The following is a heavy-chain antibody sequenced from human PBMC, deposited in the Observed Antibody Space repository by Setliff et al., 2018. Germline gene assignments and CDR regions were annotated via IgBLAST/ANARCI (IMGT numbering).Heavy chain of an antibody. V-gene: IGHV4-34*01. CDR3: ARDNVDTAMGLSYYYYYYMDV. Sequence: PSETLSLTCAVYGGSFSDSYWSWIRQPPGKGLEWIGDINYLGNTNYNPSLKTRVTISVDTSKNQFSLNLTSVTAADTAVYYCARDNVDTAMGLSYYYYYYMDVWGKGTTVTVSS. CDR1: GGSFSDSY. D-gene: IGHD5-18*01. J-gene: IGHJ6*03. CDR2: INYLGNT.